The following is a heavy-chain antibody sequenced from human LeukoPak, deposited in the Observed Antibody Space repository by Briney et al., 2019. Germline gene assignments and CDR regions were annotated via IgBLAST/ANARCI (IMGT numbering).Heavy chain of an antibody. CDR2: MNPNSGNT. V-gene: IGHV1-8*03. CDR1: GYTFTSYD. J-gene: IGHJ6*03. CDR3: ARVTTYYDFWSGYYTSYYYYMDV. Sequence: ASVKVSCKASGYTFTSYDINWVRQATGQGLEWMGWMNPNSGNTGYAQKFQGRVTITRNTSISTAYMELSSLRSEDTAVYYCARVTTYYDFWSGYYTSYYYYMDVWGKGTTVTVSS. D-gene: IGHD3-3*01.